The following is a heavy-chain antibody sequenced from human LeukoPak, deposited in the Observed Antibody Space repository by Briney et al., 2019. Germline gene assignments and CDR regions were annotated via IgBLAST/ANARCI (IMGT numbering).Heavy chain of an antibody. CDR1: GFTFDDYG. Sequence: GGSLRLSCAASGFTFDDYGMSWVRQAPGKGLEWVSGINWNGGSTGYADSVKGRFTISRDNAKNSLYLQMNSLRAEDTALYYCARGRGCSSTSCYFNWFDPWGQGTLVTVSS. J-gene: IGHJ5*02. V-gene: IGHV3-20*04. D-gene: IGHD2-2*01. CDR3: ARGRGCSSTSCYFNWFDP. CDR2: INWNGGST.